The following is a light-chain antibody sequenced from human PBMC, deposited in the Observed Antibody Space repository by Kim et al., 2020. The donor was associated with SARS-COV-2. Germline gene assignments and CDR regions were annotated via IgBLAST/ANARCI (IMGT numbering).Light chain of an antibody. J-gene: IGKJ1*01. CDR3: VQQNDHPRT. CDR1: QAVRNV. Sequence: SASVGDRLTITCRASQAVRNVRWYQQKPGKAPTCLIYDTSILQSGVPPRFSGGGSGTKFTLTISSLQPADFSTYFCVQQNDHPRTFGQGTKVDIK. V-gene: IGKV1-17*01. CDR2: DTS.